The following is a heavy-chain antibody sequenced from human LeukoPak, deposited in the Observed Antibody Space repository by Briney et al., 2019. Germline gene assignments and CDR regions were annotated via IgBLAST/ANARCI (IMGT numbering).Heavy chain of an antibody. CDR1: GYTFTGYY. CDR3: ARLSSPGPSSGPDY. V-gene: IGHV1-2*06. Sequence: APVKVSFKASGYTFTGYYMHWVRQAPGQGLEWMGRINPNSGGTNYAQKFQGRVTMTRDTSISTAYMELSRLRSDATAVYSCARLSSPGPSSGPDYWGQGTLVTVSS. D-gene: IGHD3-22*01. CDR2: INPNSGGT. J-gene: IGHJ4*02.